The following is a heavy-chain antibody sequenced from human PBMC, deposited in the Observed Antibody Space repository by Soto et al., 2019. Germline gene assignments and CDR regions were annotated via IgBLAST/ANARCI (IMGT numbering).Heavy chain of an antibody. D-gene: IGHD3-10*01. CDR3: ARHFVAVVIKGWGY. CDR1: GGSFSGYY. CDR2: INHSGST. V-gene: IGHV4-34*01. J-gene: IGHJ4*02. Sequence: PSETLSLTCAVYGGSFSGYYWTWIRQPPGTGLEWIGEINHSGSTNYNPSIKSRVTISVDTSKNQFSLKLVSVTASDTAVYYCARHFVAVVIKGWGYWGQGTLVTVSS.